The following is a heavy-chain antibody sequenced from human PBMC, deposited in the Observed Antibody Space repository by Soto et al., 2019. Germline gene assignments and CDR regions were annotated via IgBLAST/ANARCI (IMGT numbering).Heavy chain of an antibody. CDR1: GGSITSSNW. Sequence: SETLSLTCAVSGGSITSSNWWSWVRQPPGKGLEWIGEIYHSGSTNYNPSLKSRVTISVDKSKNQFSLKLSSVTAADTAVYYCARRGDYYDSSGYYSSGAFDIWGQGTMVTVSS. V-gene: IGHV4-4*02. J-gene: IGHJ3*02. CDR2: IYHSGST. CDR3: ARRGDYYDSSGYYSSGAFDI. D-gene: IGHD3-22*01.